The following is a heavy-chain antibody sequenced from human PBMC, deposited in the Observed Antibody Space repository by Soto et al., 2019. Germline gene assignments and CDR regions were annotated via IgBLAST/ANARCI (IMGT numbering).Heavy chain of an antibody. CDR3: ARAPRVGQQLNWFDP. CDR2: IYYSGST. V-gene: IGHV4-59*01. Sequence: SETLTLTCTDSGGSISSYYWSWIRQPPGKGLEWIGYIYYSGSTNYNPSLKSRVTISVDTSKNQFSLKLSSVTAADTAVYYCARAPRVGQQLNWFDPWGQGTLVTVSS. J-gene: IGHJ5*02. D-gene: IGHD6-13*01. CDR1: GGSISSYY.